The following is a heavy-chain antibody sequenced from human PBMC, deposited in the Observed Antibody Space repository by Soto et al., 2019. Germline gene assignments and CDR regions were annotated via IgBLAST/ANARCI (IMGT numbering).Heavy chain of an antibody. CDR3: VKDWSGDKCPCMDV. Sequence: EAQLSESGGDSVQPGGSLILSCGASGFTFSTHAMSWVRRFPGKGLQWASAISGRGDRTYYADSVKGRFTISRDNSRNMLCLQMNSLSAEDTAIYYCVKDWSGDKCPCMDVWGPGTTVTVSS. CDR1: GFTFSTHA. D-gene: IGHD3-3*01. V-gene: IGHV3-23*01. J-gene: IGHJ6*02. CDR2: ISGRGDRT.